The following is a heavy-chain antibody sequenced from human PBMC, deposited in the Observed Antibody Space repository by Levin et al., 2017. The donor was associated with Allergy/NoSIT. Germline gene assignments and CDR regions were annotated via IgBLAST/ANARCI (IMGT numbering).Heavy chain of an antibody. Sequence: SETLSLTCTVSGGSISPYYWSWIRQPPGKGLEWIGYIYYSGTTKYNPFLKSRVTISVDTSKNKFSLKLSSVTAADTAVYYCARDGATVTREGWFDPWGQGTLVTVSS. V-gene: IGHV4-59*01. J-gene: IGHJ5*02. CDR1: GGSISPYY. D-gene: IGHD4-17*01. CDR2: IYYSGTT. CDR3: ARDGATVTREGWFDP.